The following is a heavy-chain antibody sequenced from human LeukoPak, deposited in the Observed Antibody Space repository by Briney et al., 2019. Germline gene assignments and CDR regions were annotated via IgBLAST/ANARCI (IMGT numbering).Heavy chain of an antibody. CDR1: GGSISSGDYY. Sequence: LSLTCTVSGGSISSGDYYWSWIRQPPGKGLEWIGYIYYSGSTYYNPSLKSRVTISVDTSKNQFSLKLSSVTAADTAVYYCARDTPGGYDILTGSYYYYYMDVWGKGTTVTVSS. D-gene: IGHD3-9*01. J-gene: IGHJ6*03. CDR2: IYYSGST. V-gene: IGHV4-30-4*08. CDR3: ARDTPGGYDILTGSYYYYYMDV.